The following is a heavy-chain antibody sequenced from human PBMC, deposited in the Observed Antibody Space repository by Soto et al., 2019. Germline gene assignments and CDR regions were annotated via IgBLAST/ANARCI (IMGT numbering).Heavy chain of an antibody. CDR3: AKDQRYGDRYNYDYMDV. Sequence: EVQLAESGGGLVQPGGSLRLSCEASGFTFSSHSMNWVRQAPGKGLEWLSYISSTSFTIHYADSVKGRFTISRDNAKSSLYLQMNSLRGEDTAVYFCAKDQRYGDRYNYDYMDVWGKGTTVTVSS. CDR2: ISSTSFTI. V-gene: IGHV3-48*01. CDR1: GFTFSSHS. D-gene: IGHD4-17*01. J-gene: IGHJ6*03.